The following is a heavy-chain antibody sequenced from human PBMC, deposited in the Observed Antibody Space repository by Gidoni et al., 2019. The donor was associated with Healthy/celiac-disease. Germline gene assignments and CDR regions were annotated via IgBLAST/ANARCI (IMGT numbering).Heavy chain of an antibody. V-gene: IGHV4-34*01. Sequence: QVQLQQWGAGLLKPSETLSLTCAVSGGSFSGYYWSWIRQPPGQGLEWIGEIKHSGSTNYNPSLKSRVTISVDTSKNQCSLKLSSVTAADTAVYYCARHYGSGSYRGPNGFDPWGQGTLVTVSS. CDR1: GGSFSGYY. CDR3: ARHYGSGSYRGPNGFDP. J-gene: IGHJ5*02. D-gene: IGHD3-10*01. CDR2: IKHSGST.